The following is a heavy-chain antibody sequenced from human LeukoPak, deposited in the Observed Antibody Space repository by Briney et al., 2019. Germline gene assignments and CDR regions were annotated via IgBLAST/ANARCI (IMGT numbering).Heavy chain of an antibody. CDR2: INPSGGST. D-gene: IGHD3-3*01. CDR3: ARVARYDFWSGFLNFDY. Sequence: ASVKVSCKASGYTFTSSYMHWVRQAPGQGLEWMGIINPSGGSTSYAQKFQGRVTMTRDTSTSTVYMELSSLRSEDTAVYYCARVARYDFWSGFLNFDYWRQGTLVTVSS. V-gene: IGHV1-46*03. J-gene: IGHJ4*02. CDR1: GYTFTSSY.